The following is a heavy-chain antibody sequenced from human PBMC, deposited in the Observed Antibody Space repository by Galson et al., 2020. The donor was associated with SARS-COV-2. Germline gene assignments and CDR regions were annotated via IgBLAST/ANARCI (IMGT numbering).Heavy chain of an antibody. CDR3: ARWFPRDYYDSSGYYR. Sequence: SETLSLTCAVSGYSISSGYYWGWIRQPPGKGLEWIGSIYHSGSTYYNPSLKSRVTISVDTSKNQFSLKLSSVTAADTAVYYCARWFPRDYYDSSGYYRWGQGTLVTVSS. CDR2: IYHSGST. CDR1: GYSISSGYY. J-gene: IGHJ5*02. D-gene: IGHD3-22*01. V-gene: IGHV4-38-2*01.